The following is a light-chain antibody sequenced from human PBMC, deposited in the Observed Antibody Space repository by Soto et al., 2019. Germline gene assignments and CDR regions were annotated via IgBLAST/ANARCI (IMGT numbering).Light chain of an antibody. J-gene: IGKJ1*01. CDR2: GAY. Sequence: EIGLTQSPFTLSLSPLESATLSCSASQSVSGNSLAWYQQKPGQDTRILFYGAYIRVIGIPDTFSASGSGTDFTLTISRLEPEDFAVYYCKKYGSSLWTGGQGTKGDI. V-gene: IGKV3-20*01. CDR1: QSVSGNS. CDR3: KKYGSSLWT.